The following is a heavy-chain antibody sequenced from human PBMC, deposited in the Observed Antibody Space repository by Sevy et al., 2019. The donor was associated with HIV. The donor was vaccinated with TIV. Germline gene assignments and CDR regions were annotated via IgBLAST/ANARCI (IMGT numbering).Heavy chain of an antibody. D-gene: IGHD1-26*01. CDR1: GFTFSSFN. CDR2: ISGLSNYI. CDR3: ARGPPDGSYDYFDY. Sequence: GGSLRLSCAASGFTFSSFNMNWVRQAPGKGLEWVSSISGLSNYIYYAESLKGRFISSRDKAKNTLYLQMNSLRADDTAVYYCARGPPDGSYDYFDYWGQGTLVTVSS. J-gene: IGHJ4*02. V-gene: IGHV3-21*06.